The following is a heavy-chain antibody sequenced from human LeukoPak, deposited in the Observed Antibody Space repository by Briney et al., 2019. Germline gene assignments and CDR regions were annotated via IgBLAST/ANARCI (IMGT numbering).Heavy chain of an antibody. Sequence: GASVKVPCKASGYTFTGYYIHWVRQAPGQGLEWMGWINPNSGGTNYAQKFQGRVTMTRDTSISTAYMELSRLRSDDTAVYYCARDQGSSSFDYWGQGTLVTVSS. CDR2: INPNSGGT. V-gene: IGHV1-2*02. CDR1: GYTFTGYY. J-gene: IGHJ4*02. D-gene: IGHD6-13*01. CDR3: ARDQGSSSFDY.